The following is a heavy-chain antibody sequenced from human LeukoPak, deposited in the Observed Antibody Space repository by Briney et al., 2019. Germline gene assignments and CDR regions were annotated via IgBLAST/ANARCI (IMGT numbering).Heavy chain of an antibody. Sequence: SETLSLTCTVSGGSISSYYWSWIRQPPGKGLEWIGYIYYSGSTNYNPSLKSRVTISVDTSKNQFSLKLSSVTAADTAVYYCARYSSGWLGAFDIWGQGTMVTVSS. D-gene: IGHD6-19*01. J-gene: IGHJ3*02. CDR3: ARYSSGWLGAFDI. CDR2: IYYSGST. CDR1: GGSISSYY. V-gene: IGHV4-59*01.